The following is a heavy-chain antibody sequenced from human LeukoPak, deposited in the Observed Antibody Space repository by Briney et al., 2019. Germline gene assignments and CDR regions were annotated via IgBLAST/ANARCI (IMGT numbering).Heavy chain of an antibody. CDR3: ARVHHWGNDAFDI. D-gene: IGHD3-16*01. Sequence: ASVKVSCKTFGYTFIYYAIFWVRQTPGQGFQWVGWISAKNGDTKYSENLQGRVTLTTDTSTNTAYVELRSLTSDDTAVYYCARVHHWGNDAFDIWGQGTMLTVSP. CDR1: GYTFIYYA. J-gene: IGHJ3*02. CDR2: ISAKNGDT. V-gene: IGHV1-18*01.